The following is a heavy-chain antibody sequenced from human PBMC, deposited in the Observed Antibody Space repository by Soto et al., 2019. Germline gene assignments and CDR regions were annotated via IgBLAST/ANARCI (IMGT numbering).Heavy chain of an antibody. V-gene: IGHV3-9*01. Sequence: GGSLRLSCAASGFTFDDYAMHLVRQAPGKGLEWVSGFSWNSGSIGYADSVKCRFTISRDNGKNSLYLQKNSLRAEDTALYYCPNPRRNPYFFDYWGQGPVV. CDR3: PNPRRNPYFFDY. CDR1: GFTFDDYA. D-gene: IGHD3-9*01. J-gene: IGHJ4*02. CDR2: FSWNSGSI.